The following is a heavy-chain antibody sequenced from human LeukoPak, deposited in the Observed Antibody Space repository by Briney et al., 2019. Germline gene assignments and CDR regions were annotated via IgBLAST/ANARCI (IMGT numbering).Heavy chain of an antibody. CDR2: ISYDGSHK. CDR3: AKRPDYYSYAMDV. J-gene: IGHJ6*02. Sequence: GRPLRLSCAASGFTFSSYGMHWVRQAPGKGLEWVAVISYDGSHKYYADSVKGRFTISRDNSKNTLYLEMNTLRGEDTAVYYCAKRPDYYSYAMDVWGQGTTVTVSS. CDR1: GFTFSSYG. V-gene: IGHV3-30*18.